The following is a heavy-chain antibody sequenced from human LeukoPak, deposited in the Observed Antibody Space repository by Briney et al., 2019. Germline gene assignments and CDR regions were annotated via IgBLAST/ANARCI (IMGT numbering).Heavy chain of an antibody. CDR2: IYYSGST. V-gene: IGHV4-59*08. CDR3: ARQWGYIDY. J-gene: IGHJ4*02. CDR1: GGSISSYY. D-gene: IGHD3-16*01. Sequence: TPETLSLTCTVSGGSISSYYWSWIRQPPGKGLEWIGYIYYSGSTNYNPSLKSRVTISVDTSKNQFSLKLSSVTAADTAVYYCARQWGYIDYWGQGTLVTVSS.